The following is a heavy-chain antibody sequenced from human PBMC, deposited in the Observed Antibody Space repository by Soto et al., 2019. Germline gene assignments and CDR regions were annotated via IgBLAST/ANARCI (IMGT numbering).Heavy chain of an antibody. V-gene: IGHV4-59*01. CDR3: ARGYSYGKYDS. CDR2: IYYTGNS. D-gene: IGHD5-18*01. Sequence: LSLTCSVSGGSISGYSCTWIRKAPEKGLEWIGCIYYTGNSNYNASLKSRVTISMDTSKTQFSLRLTSVTAADTAVYYCARGYSYGKYDSWGQGTLVTVSS. CDR1: GGSISGYS. J-gene: IGHJ4*02.